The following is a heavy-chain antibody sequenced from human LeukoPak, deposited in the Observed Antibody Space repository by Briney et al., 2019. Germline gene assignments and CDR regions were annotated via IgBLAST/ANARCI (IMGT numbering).Heavy chain of an antibody. J-gene: IGHJ4*02. CDR1: GFTFSSYG. D-gene: IGHD1-26*01. CDR3: AGHHGELGYFDY. Sequence: GGSLRLSCAASGFTFSSYGMHWVRQAPGKGLEWVAVIWYDGSNKYYADSVKGRFTISRDNSKNTLYLQMNSLRAEDTAVYYCAGHHGELGYFDYWGQGTLVTVSS. CDR2: IWYDGSNK. V-gene: IGHV3-33*01.